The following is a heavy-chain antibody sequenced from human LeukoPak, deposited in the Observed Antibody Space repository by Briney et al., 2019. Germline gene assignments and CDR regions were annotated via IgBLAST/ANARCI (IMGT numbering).Heavy chain of an antibody. CDR1: GFTFSSYA. D-gene: IGHD6-13*01. V-gene: IGHV3-23*01. Sequence: PGGSLRLSCAASGFTFSSYAMSWVRQAPGKGLEWVSAISGSGGSTYYADSVKGRFTISRDNSKNTLYLQMNSLRAEDTAVYYCANSIAAAGTSHFDYWGQGTLVTVSS. J-gene: IGHJ4*02. CDR2: ISGSGGST. CDR3: ANSIAAAGTSHFDY.